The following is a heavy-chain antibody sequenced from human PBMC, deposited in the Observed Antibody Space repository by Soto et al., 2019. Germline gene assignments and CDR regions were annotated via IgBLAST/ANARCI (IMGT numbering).Heavy chain of an antibody. CDR3: ARAMYSSGWNYYNYYGMNV. CDR2: INSDGSST. CDR1: GFTFSSYW. Sequence: DGTLRLSCAPSGFTFSSYWMHWVRQAPGKGLVWVSRINSDGSSTSYADSVKGRFTISRDDAKNRLYLQMNSLRAEDTAVYYCARAMYSSGWNYYNYYGMNVWGEATTVTV. J-gene: IGHJ6*02. V-gene: IGHV3-74*01. D-gene: IGHD6-19*01.